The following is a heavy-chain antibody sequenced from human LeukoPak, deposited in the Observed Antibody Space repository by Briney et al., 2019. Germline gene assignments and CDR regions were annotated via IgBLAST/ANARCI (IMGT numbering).Heavy chain of an antibody. CDR2: ISYDGSYE. D-gene: IGHD5-18*01. CDR3: AGGGYHAYYLDY. CDR1: GFTFSSYS. J-gene: IGHJ4*02. Sequence: GGSLRLSCAASGFTFSSYSINWVRQAPGKGLEWVAVISYDGSYESYADSVKGRLTISRDNAKNTLYLQMNSLRAEDTAVYYCAGGGYHAYYLDYWGQGSLVTVSS. V-gene: IGHV3-30*03.